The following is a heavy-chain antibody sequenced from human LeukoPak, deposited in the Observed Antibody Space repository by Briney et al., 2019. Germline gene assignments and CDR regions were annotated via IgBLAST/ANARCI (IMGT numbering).Heavy chain of an antibody. CDR1: GYIFTTYG. CDR2: ISVYNDNT. CDR3: AGDMKRSRARWENLGFDP. D-gene: IGHD1-26*01. J-gene: IGHJ5*02. Sequence: ASVKVSCKASGYIFTTYGITWVRQAPGQGLEWMGWISVYNDNTYYSQKLQGRVTMTTDTSTSTAYMELRSLRSDHTAVYYCAGDMKRSRARWENLGFDPWGQGTLVTVSS. V-gene: IGHV1-18*01.